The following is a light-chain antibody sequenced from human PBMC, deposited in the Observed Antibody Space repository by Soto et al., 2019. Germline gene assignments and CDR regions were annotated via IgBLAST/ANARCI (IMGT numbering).Light chain of an antibody. V-gene: IGKV1-5*03. CDR2: KAS. CDR1: ESISSW. Sequence: DIQMTQSPSTLSASVGDRVTITCRASESISSWLAWYQQKPGKAPKLLIYKASSLESGVPSRFSGSGSGTEFTLTISSLQPDDFATYYCQQYNSFSLTFGGGTKVEI. CDR3: QQYNSFSLT. J-gene: IGKJ4*01.